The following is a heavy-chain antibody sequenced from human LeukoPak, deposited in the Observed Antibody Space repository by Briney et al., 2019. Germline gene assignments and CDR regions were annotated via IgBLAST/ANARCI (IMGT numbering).Heavy chain of an antibody. CDR1: GFTFSNAW. CDR2: IFHSGST. D-gene: IGHD6-25*01. V-gene: IGHV4-38-2*01. CDR3: ARLYQGKRPPDY. J-gene: IGHJ4*02. Sequence: PGGSLRLSCAASGFTFSNAWMSWVRQAPGKGLEWIGSIFHSGSTYYNPSLKSRVTISVDTSKNQLSLRLRSVTAADTAVYYCARLYQGKRPPDYWGQGTLVTVSS.